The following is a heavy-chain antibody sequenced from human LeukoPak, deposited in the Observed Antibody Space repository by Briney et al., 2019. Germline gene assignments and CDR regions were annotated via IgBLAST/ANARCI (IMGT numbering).Heavy chain of an antibody. V-gene: IGHV1-69*04. D-gene: IGHD3-22*01. CDR3: ARDRRDDSSGYYYDLLFDY. CDR2: IIPILGIA. CDR1: GGTFSSYA. Sequence: SVKVSCKASGGTFSSYAISWVRQAPGQGLEWMGRIIPILGIANYAQKFQGRVTITADKSTSTAYMELSSLRSEDTAVYYCARDRRDDSSGYYYDLLFDYWGQGTLVTVSS. J-gene: IGHJ4*02.